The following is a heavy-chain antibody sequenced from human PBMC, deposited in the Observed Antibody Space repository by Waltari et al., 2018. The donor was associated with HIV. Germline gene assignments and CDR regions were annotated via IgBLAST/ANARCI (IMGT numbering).Heavy chain of an antibody. J-gene: IGHJ4*01. Sequence: VDSVVGLVKPGASQAPPCAASAMFLTNNCMTCVRQGPGEGLEWVSVIYISGNAYYADSGEGRFAISRDNSKNAVFLQMNSLRTENTAMYYCARGGDNGDINFWGHGTLVTVSS. CDR1: AMFLTNNC. D-gene: IGHD4-17*01. V-gene: IGHV3-66*02. CDR3: ARGGDNGDINF. CDR2: IYISGNA.